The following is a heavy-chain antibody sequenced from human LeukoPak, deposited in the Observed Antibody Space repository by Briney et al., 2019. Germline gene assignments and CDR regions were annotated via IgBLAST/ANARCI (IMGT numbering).Heavy chain of an antibody. J-gene: IGHJ3*02. D-gene: IGHD2/OR15-2a*01. CDR3: ARPPTLAKRDAFDI. V-gene: IGHV5-51*01. CDR1: AYSFSAYW. CDR2: IYPADSDT. Sequence: GESLKISCKGSAYSFSAYWIGWVRQMPGKGLECMGIIYPADSDTRYSPSFQGQVTISADKSISTAYLQWSSLKASDTAMYYCARPPTLAKRDAFDIWGQGTMVTVSS.